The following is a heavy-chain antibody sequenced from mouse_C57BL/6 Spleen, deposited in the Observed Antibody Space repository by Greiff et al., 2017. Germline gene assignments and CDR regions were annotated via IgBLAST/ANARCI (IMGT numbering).Heavy chain of an antibody. Sequence: QVQLQQPGAELVKPGASVKLSCKASGYTFTSYWMHWVKQRPGQGLEWIGMIHPNSGSTNYNEKFKSKATLTVDKSSSTAYMQLSSLTSEDSAVYYCAGEGLPTGSSPHWYFDVWGTGTTVTVSS. J-gene: IGHJ1*03. CDR3: AGEGLPTGSSPHWYFDV. V-gene: IGHV1-64*01. CDR2: IHPNSGST. CDR1: GYTFTSYW. D-gene: IGHD1-1*01.